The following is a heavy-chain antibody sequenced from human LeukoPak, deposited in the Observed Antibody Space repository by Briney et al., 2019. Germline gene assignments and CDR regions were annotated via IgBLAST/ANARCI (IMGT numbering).Heavy chain of an antibody. J-gene: IGHJ6*03. V-gene: IGHV1-69*05. CDR1: GGTFSSYA. CDR2: IIPIFGTA. D-gene: IGHD1-26*01. CDR3: ARVRYSGSYPGPYYYYYMDV. Sequence: SVKVSCKASGGTFSSYAISWVRQAPGQGLEWMGGIIPIFGTANYAQKFQGRVTITTDESTSTAYMELSSLRSEDTAVYYCARVRYSGSYPGPYYYYYMDVWGKGTTVTVSS.